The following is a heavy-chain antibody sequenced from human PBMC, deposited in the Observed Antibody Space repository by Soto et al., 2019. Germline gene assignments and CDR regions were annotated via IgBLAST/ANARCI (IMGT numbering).Heavy chain of an antibody. Sequence: GGSLRLSCAASGFTFDDYTMHWVRQAPGRGLEWVSLVSWEGITTYYADSVKGRFTISRDNSKNSLFLEMTSLRSEDTAFYYCAKDPGENDFSRGYFDYWGQGTLVTFS. V-gene: IGHV3-43*01. CDR3: AKDPGENDFSRGYFDY. D-gene: IGHD3-3*01. CDR1: GFTFDDYT. J-gene: IGHJ4*02. CDR2: VSWEGITT.